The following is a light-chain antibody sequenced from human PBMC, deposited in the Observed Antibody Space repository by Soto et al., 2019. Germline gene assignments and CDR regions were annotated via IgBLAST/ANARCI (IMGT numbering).Light chain of an antibody. J-gene: IGKJ1*01. CDR2: GAS. CDR3: QQYNNWPWT. Sequence: DIVMTQSPATLSVSPGERATLSCRASQSVGTNLAWYQQKPGQAPRLLIYGASTRATGIPARFSGSGSGTEVTLAISSLQAEDFAVYYCQQYNNWPWTFGQGTKVEIK. CDR1: QSVGTN. V-gene: IGKV3-15*01.